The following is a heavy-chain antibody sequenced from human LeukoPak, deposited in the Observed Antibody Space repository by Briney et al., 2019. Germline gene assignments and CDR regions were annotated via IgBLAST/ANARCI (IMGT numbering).Heavy chain of an antibody. Sequence: SETLSLTCTVSGGSISSSSYYWGRIRQPPGKGLEWIGSISYGGNTYYNPALKSRVTISVDTSKNQFSLQLTSVTASDTAVYYCARHRSGSNGESSKHWGQGTLVTASS. D-gene: IGHD1-26*01. CDR1: GGSISSSSYY. V-gene: IGHV4-39*01. CDR2: ISYGGNT. CDR3: ARHRSGSNGESSKH. J-gene: IGHJ1*01.